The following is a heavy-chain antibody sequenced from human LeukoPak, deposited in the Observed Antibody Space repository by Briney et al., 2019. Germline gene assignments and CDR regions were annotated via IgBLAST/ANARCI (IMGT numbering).Heavy chain of an antibody. V-gene: IGHV1-18*01. CDR1: GYTFTTYV. J-gene: IGHJ3*02. CDR2: ISAYNGNT. CDR3: ARDPPGQLVSAFDI. Sequence: ASVKVSCKASGYTFTTYVISWVRQGPGQGLEWMGWISAYNGNTKNAQKFQGRVTMTTDTSTSTAYMELRSLRSDDTAVYYCARDPPGQLVSAFDIWGQGTMVTVSS. D-gene: IGHD6-6*01.